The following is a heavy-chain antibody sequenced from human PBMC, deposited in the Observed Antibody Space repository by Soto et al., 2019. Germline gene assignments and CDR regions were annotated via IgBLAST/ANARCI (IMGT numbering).Heavy chain of an antibody. V-gene: IGHV3-48*02. J-gene: IGHJ4*02. CDR3: ARDRSFKVTTFLY. Sequence: EVQLVESGGGLVQPGGSLRLSCAASGFTFSSYSMNWVRQAPGKGLEWVSYISSSSSTIYYADSVKGQFTISRDNDKNSMYHQMNGRRDVYTAVYYIARDRSFKVTTFLYWGQGTLVTVSP. D-gene: IGHD3-16*01. CDR1: GFTFSSYS. CDR2: ISSSSSTI.